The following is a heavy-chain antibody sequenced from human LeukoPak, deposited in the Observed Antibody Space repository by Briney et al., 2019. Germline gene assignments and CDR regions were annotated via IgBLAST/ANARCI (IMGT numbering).Heavy chain of an antibody. Sequence: PGGSLRLSCAASGFPVSSNYMSWVRQAPGKGLEWVSVIYSGGSTYYADSVKGRFTISRDNSKNTLYLQMNSLRAEDTAVYYCARDTTNYGFDYWGQGTLVTVSS. J-gene: IGHJ4*02. D-gene: IGHD3-10*01. V-gene: IGHV3-53*01. CDR2: IYSGGST. CDR3: ARDTTNYGFDY. CDR1: GFPVSSNY.